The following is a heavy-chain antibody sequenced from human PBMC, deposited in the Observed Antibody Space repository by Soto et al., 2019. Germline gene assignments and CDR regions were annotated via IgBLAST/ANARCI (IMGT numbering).Heavy chain of an antibody. V-gene: IGHV3-33*01. CDR3: ARERIQYYDFWSGATVYFDY. Sequence: QVQLVESGGGVVQPGRSLRLSCAASGFTFSSYGMHWVRQAPGKGLEWVAVIWYDGSNKYYADSVKGRFTISRDNSKNTLYLQMNSLRAEDTAVYYCARERIQYYDFWSGATVYFDYWGQGTLVTVSS. CDR2: IWYDGSNK. J-gene: IGHJ4*02. D-gene: IGHD3-3*01. CDR1: GFTFSSYG.